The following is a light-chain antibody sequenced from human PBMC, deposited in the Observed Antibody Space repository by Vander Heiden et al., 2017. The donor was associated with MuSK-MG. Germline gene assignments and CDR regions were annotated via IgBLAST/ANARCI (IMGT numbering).Light chain of an antibody. CDR1: QDIRSS. V-gene: IGKV1-9*01. J-gene: IGKJ3*01. Sequence: DIQLTQSPSFLSASVGDTVTITCRASQDIRSSLAWYQQKPGNAPKLLIYEISTLDSGVPSRFSGSGSGTEFTLTIDSLRPEDFATYYCQQLQSYPWTFGPGTKVDV. CDR3: QQLQSYPWT. CDR2: EIS.